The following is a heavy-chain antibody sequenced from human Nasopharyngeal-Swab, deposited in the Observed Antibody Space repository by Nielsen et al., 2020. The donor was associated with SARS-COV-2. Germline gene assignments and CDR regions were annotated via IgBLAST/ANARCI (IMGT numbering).Heavy chain of an antibody. CDR3: ARDPPLGGGIAVAGFDY. CDR2: INHSGST. Sequence: PGKGLEWIGEINHSGSTNYNPSLKSRVTLSVDTSKNQFSLKLSSVTAADTAVYYCARDPPLGGGIAVAGFDYWGQGTLVTVSS. D-gene: IGHD6-19*01. J-gene: IGHJ4*02. V-gene: IGHV4-34*01.